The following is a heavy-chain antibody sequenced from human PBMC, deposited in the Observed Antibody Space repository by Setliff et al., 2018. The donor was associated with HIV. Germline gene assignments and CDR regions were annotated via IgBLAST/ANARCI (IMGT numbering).Heavy chain of an antibody. D-gene: IGHD1-26*01. CDR3: ARGTFSGPDY. J-gene: IGHJ4*02. Sequence: SETLSLTCNVSGGSIRSPNVYWGWIRQPPGKGLEWIGSVYYDGSTDSNPSLKSRVTLAVDRSTNQIALRLNSATAADTAVYYCARGTFSGPDYWGQGTLVTVSS. CDR1: GGSIRSPNVY. CDR2: VYYDGST. V-gene: IGHV4-39*01.